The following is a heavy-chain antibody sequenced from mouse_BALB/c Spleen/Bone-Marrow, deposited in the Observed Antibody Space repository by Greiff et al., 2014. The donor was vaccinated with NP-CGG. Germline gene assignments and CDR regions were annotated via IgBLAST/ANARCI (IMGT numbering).Heavy chain of an antibody. D-gene: IGHD1-1*01. V-gene: IGHV1-20*02. CDR3: ARSGYYGSSYFDY. Sequence: VQLQQSGPELVKPGASVKISCKASGYSFTGYFMNWVMQSHGKSLEWIGRINPYNGDTLFNQKFKGKATLTVDKSSSTAHMELRSLASEVSAVYYCARSGYYGSSYFDYWGQGATLTVSS. J-gene: IGHJ2*01. CDR2: INPYNGDT. CDR1: GYSFTGYF.